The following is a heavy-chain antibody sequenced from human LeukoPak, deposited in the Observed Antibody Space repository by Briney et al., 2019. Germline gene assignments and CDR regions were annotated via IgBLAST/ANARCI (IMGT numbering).Heavy chain of an antibody. Sequence: ASVKVSCKASGYMFTGYYMHWVRQAPGQGLEWMGRINPNSGGTDYAQKFQGRVTMTRDTSISTVYMELSRLRSDDTAVYYCGRAGFTIVVPGAIYFDGFDIWGQGTKVTVSS. V-gene: IGHV1-2*06. J-gene: IGHJ3*02. D-gene: IGHD2-2*01. CDR3: GRAGFTIVVPGAIYFDGFDI. CDR1: GYMFTGYY. CDR2: INPNSGGT.